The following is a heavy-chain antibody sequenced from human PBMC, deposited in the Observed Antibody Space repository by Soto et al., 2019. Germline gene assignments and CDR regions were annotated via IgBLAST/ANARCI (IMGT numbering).Heavy chain of an antibody. J-gene: IGHJ4*02. CDR2: IDNDGSGT. Sequence: EVQLVETGGGLVQPGGSLRLSCAASGILFTNYWMHWGRQAPGKGLVWVSRIDNDGSGTSYAEAVKGRFTISSDNAKNTVYLPMNSLSAEDTAVYYSTTVFEYWGKGNLVTVSS. CDR3: TTVFEY. CDR1: GILFTNYW. V-gene: IGHV3-74*01.